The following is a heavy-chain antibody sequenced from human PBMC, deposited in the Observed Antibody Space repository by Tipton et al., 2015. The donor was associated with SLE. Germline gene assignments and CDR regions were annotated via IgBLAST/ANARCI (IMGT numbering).Heavy chain of an antibody. J-gene: IGHJ5*01. D-gene: IGHD5-12*01. V-gene: IGHV4-61*08. CDR1: GGSISSGDYY. CDR3: ARGKHIVATFYRASWFDS. CDR2: IHYSGST. Sequence: TLSLTCTVSGGSISSGDYYWSWIRQPPGKGLEWIGYIHYSGSTNSNPSLKSRVTISVDTSKNQFSLNLTSVTAADTAVYYCARGKHIVATFYRASWFDSWGQGTLVIVSS.